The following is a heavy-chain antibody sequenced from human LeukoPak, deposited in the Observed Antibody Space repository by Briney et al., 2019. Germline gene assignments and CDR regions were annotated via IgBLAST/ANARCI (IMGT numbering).Heavy chain of an antibody. J-gene: IGHJ4*02. Sequence: SETLSLTCAVYGGSFSGYYWSWIRQPPGKGLEWIGEINHSGSTNYNPSLKSRVTMSVDTSKNQFSLKLNSMTAADTAVYYCARLGSRVVWGQGTLVIVSS. CDR2: INHSGST. D-gene: IGHD3-10*01. CDR1: GGSFSGYY. CDR3: ARLGSRVV. V-gene: IGHV4-34*01.